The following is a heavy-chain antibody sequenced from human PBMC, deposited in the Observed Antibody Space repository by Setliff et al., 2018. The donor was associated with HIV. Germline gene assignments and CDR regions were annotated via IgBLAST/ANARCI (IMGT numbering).Heavy chain of an antibody. D-gene: IGHD6-13*01. V-gene: IGHV1-24*01. CDR1: GYTLTELS. Sequence: ASVKVSCKVSGYTLTELSMHWVRQAPGKGLAWMGGFDPENGETIYAQKFQGRVTMTEDTSTDTAYMELSSLKSEDTAVYYCATRIIAAAGYYWGQGTLVTVSS. CDR2: FDPENGET. CDR3: ATRIIAAAGYY. J-gene: IGHJ4*02.